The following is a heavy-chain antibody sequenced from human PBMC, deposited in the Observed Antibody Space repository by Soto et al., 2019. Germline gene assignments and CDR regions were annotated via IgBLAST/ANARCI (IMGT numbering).Heavy chain of an antibody. D-gene: IGHD5-12*01. CDR1: GYTFTSYD. CDR3: ARAQKRWLRYLGYYYYMDV. Sequence: ASVKVSCKASGYTFTSYDINWVRQATGQGLEWMGWMNPNSGNTGYAQKFQGRVTMTRNTSISTAYMELSSLRSEDTAVYYCARAQKRWLRYLGYYYYMDVWGKGTTVTVSS. V-gene: IGHV1-8*01. J-gene: IGHJ6*03. CDR2: MNPNSGNT.